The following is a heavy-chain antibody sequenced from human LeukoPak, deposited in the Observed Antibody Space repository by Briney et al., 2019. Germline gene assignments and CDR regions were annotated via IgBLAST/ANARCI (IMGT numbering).Heavy chain of an antibody. CDR1: GYTFTSYG. CDR3: ARVWPWIQLWLQTQKYYFDY. J-gene: IGHJ4*02. Sequence: GASVKVSCKASGYTFTSYGISWVRQAPGQGLEWMGWISAYNGNTNYAQKLQGRVTMTTDTSTSTAYMELRSLRSDDTAVYYCARVWPWIQLWLQTQKYYFDYWGQGTLVTVSS. V-gene: IGHV1-18*01. CDR2: ISAYNGNT. D-gene: IGHD5-18*01.